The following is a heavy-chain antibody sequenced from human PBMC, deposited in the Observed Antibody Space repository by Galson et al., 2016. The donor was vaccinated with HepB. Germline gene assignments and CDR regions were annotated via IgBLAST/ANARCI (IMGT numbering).Heavy chain of an antibody. J-gene: IGHJ4*02. CDR2: ISHDGSIK. CDR3: AKARIAVTHSWGVFDY. CDR1: QFTFSIYG. Sequence: SLRLSCAASQFTFSIYGIHWVRQAPGKGLEWVAVISHDGSIKYYADSVKGRFTISRDNSKNTVDLQMTGLRAEDTAVYYCAKARIAVTHSWGVFDYWGQGTLVTVSS. D-gene: IGHD6-19*01. V-gene: IGHV3-30*18.